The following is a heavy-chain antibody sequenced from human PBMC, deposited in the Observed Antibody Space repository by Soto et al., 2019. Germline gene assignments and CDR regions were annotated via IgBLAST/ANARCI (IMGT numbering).Heavy chain of an antibody. Sequence: GGSLRLSCAASGFTFSSYGMHWVRQAPGQGQEWVSTIWYDGSRTYHADSVKGRFTISRDNSKNTLYLQMNSLGAEDTAIYYCARGSVYGWSLGGTEGGEWGSWAQRPQVT. J-gene: IGHJ5*01. CDR2: IWYDGSRT. D-gene: IGHD3-16*01. CDR1: GFTFSSYG. CDR3: ARGSVYGWSLGGTEGGEWGS. V-gene: IGHV3-33*01.